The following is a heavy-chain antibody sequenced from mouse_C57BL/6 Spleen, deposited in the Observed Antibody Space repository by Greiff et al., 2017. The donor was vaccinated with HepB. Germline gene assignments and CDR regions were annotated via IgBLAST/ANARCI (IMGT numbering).Heavy chain of an antibody. V-gene: IGHV5-9-1*02. J-gene: IGHJ3*01. D-gene: IGHD2-5*01. CDR2: ISSGGDYI. CDR3: TREDSNYVQSPFAY. CDR1: GFTFSSYA. Sequence: EVQLVESGEGLVKPGGSLKLSCAASGFTFSSYAMSWVRQTPEKRLEWVAYISSGGDYIYYADTVKGRFTISRDNARNTLYLQMSSLKSEDTAMYYCTREDSNYVQSPFAYWGQGTLVTVSA.